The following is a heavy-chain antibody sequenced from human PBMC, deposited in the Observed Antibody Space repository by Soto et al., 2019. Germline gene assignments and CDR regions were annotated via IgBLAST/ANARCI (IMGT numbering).Heavy chain of an antibody. Sequence: QVQLVQSGAEVKKPGASVKVSCKASGYTFTSYGISWVRQAPGQGLEWMGWISAYNTNTNYAQKLQGRVTMTTDTPTSTSYMGLRGLRSDDTAVYFCARDRRGATGDYGGQGTLFPVSS. V-gene: IGHV1-18*01. J-gene: IGHJ4*02. CDR1: GYTFTSYG. D-gene: IGHD1-26*01. CDR2: ISAYNTNT. CDR3: ARDRRGATGDY.